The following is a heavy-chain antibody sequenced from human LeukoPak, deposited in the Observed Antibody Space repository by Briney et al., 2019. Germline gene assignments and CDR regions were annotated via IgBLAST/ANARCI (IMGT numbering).Heavy chain of an antibody. Sequence: SETLSLTCTVSGGSISSSSYYWGWIRQPPGKGLEWIGSIYYSGSTYYNPSLKSRVTISVDTSKNQFSLKLSSVTAADTAVYYCTREGRIAARPFDYWGQGTLVTVS. D-gene: IGHD6-6*01. CDR1: GGSISSSSYY. CDR2: IYYSGST. CDR3: TREGRIAARPFDY. V-gene: IGHV4-39*02. J-gene: IGHJ4*02.